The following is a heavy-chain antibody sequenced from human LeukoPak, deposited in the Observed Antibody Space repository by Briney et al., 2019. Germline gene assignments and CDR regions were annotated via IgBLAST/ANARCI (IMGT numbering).Heavy chain of an antibody. CDR2: IYPGDSDI. J-gene: IGHJ4*02. Sequence: GESLKISCKGSGYSFTSYWVAWVRQMPGKGLEWMGIIYPGDSDIRYSPSFQGQLTISADNSISTAYLQWSSLKASDTAMYYCARHESSGCPDWGQGTLVTVSS. D-gene: IGHD6-19*01. CDR3: ARHESSGCPD. CDR1: GYSFTSYW. V-gene: IGHV5-51*01.